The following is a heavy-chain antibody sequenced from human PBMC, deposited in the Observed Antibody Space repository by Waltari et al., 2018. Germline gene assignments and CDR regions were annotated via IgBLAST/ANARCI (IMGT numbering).Heavy chain of an antibody. CDR3: AKNPATWYLGYFHL. D-gene: IGHD6-13*01. V-gene: IGHV3-23*01. Sequence: EVQLLQSGGGLVQPGGSLRLSCAASGFTFSNYAMSWVRQAPGKGLEWVSVMSRSDGSTYYADSVKGRFTSSRDNSKNTLSLQMNSLRDEDTAIYYCAKNPATWYLGYFHLWGQGTQVTVSS. J-gene: IGHJ1*01. CDR1: GFTFSNYA. CDR2: MSRSDGST.